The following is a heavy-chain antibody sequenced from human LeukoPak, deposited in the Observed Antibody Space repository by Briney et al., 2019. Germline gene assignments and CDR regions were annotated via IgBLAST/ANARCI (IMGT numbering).Heavy chain of an antibody. D-gene: IGHD3-3*01. CDR2: IHTSGSA. J-gene: IGHJ4*02. CDR3: ARWSGDYSFDY. CDR1: GGSLSTYY. Sequence: SETLSLTCTVSGGSLSTYYWSWIRQPAGKGLEWIGRIHTSGSANSNPSLKSRVTMSVDTSKNQFSLKLSSVTAADTAVYYCARWSGDYSFDYWGRGTLVTVSS. V-gene: IGHV4-4*07.